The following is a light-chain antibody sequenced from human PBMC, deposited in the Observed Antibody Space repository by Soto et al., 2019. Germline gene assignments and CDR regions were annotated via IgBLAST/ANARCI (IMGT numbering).Light chain of an antibody. CDR2: AAS. CDR3: QQSFSKFLYT. CDR1: QSISSY. J-gene: IGKJ2*01. Sequence: DIQMTQSPSSLSASVGDRVTITCRASQSISSYLNWYQQKPGKAPKLLIYAASSLQSGVPSRFSGSGSGTDFTLTISSLQPEDVATYYWQQSFSKFLYTFGQGTKLEIK. V-gene: IGKV1-39*01.